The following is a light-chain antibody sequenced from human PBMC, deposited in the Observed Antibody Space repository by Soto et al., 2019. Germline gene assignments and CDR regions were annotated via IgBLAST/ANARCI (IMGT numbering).Light chain of an antibody. J-gene: IGLJ3*02. CDR3: SSYTTSSTGV. Sequence: QSALTQPASVSGSPGQSITISCTGTSSDVGAFNYVSWYQQHPGKAPQLIIYEVSNRPSGVSNRFSGSKSGNTASLTISGLQAEDETAYYCSSYTTSSTGVFGGGTKLTVL. V-gene: IGLV2-14*01. CDR2: EVS. CDR1: SSDVGAFNY.